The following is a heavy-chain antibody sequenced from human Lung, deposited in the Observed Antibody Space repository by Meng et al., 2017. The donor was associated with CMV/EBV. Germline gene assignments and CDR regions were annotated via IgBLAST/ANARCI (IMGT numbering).Heavy chain of an antibody. CDR2: IDGDGQRR. Sequence: ETLSLXCVASGLIFNKYGIHWLRQAPGKGLEWLSFIDGDGQRRYNGDTVKARFVVFKDRSKNTVVLQMNSLRVEETAVYDCVGHQGGPRDGVRVGWGQGXLVTVSS. D-gene: IGHD3-10*01. J-gene: IGHJ4*02. CDR1: GLIFNKYG. V-gene: IGHV3-30*02. CDR3: VGHQGGPRDGVRVG.